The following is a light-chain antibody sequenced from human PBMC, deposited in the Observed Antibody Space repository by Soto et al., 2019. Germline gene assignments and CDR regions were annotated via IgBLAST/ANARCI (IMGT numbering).Light chain of an antibody. CDR2: DVS. J-gene: IGLJ1*01. Sequence: VLTQPASVSGSPGHSIAISCTGTSSDVGAYNSVSWYQQYPGKAPKLMIHDVSNRPSGVSDRFSGSKSGNTASLTISGLQAEDEADYYCSSYTSSNSYVFGSGTKVTVL. CDR1: SSDVGAYNS. V-gene: IGLV2-14*01. CDR3: SSYTSSNSYV.